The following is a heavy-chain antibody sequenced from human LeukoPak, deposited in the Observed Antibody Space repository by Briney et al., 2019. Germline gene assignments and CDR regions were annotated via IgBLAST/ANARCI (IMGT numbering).Heavy chain of an antibody. D-gene: IGHD1-26*01. CDR3: AREARALKAYLDY. Sequence: PSETLSLTCTVSGGSISSSSYYWSWIRQPPGKGLEWIGYIYYSGSTNYNPSLRSRVTISVDTSKNQFSLNLSSVTAADTAVYFCAREARALKAYLDYWGQGTLVTVSS. CDR1: GGSISSSSYY. V-gene: IGHV4-61*01. CDR2: IYYSGST. J-gene: IGHJ4*02.